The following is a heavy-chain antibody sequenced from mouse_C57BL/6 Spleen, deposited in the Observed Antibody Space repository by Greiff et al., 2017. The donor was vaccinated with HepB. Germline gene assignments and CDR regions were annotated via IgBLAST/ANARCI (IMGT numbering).Heavy chain of an antibody. J-gene: IGHJ3*01. CDR1: GFTFSSYA. D-gene: IGHD1-1*01. CDR3: ARDYEGAWFAY. Sequence: VQLKESGGGLVKPGGSLKLSCAASGFTFSSYAMSWVRQTPEKRLEWVATISDGGSYTYYPDNVKGRFTISRDNAKNNLYLQMSHLKSEDTAMYYCARDYEGAWFAYWGQGTLVTVSA. CDR2: ISDGGSYT. V-gene: IGHV5-4*01.